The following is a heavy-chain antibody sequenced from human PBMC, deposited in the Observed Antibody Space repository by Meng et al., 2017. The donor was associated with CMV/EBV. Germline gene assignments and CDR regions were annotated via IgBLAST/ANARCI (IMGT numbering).Heavy chain of an antibody. CDR1: GGSISSYY. V-gene: IGHV4-4*07. J-gene: IGHJ4*02. Sequence: QVPLQESGPGRVKPAETLSLTCTVSGGSISSYYWRWIRQPAGKGLEWIGRIYTSGSTNYNPSLKSRVTMSVDTSKNQFSLKLSSVTAADTAVYYCARHGDTAMVVGIDYWGQGTLVTVSS. CDR2: IYTSGST. D-gene: IGHD5-18*01. CDR3: ARHGDTAMVVGIDY.